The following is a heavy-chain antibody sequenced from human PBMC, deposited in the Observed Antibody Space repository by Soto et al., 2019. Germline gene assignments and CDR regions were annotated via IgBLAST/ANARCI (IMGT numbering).Heavy chain of an antibody. CDR1: GYPVTAYY. J-gene: IGHJ3*02. D-gene: IGHD3-3*01. CDR2: INPATGAA. CDR3: ARGGGVGVAGSAAFDM. Sequence: QLHLVQSGAVVKKPGASVTVSCSASGYPVTAYYMHWVRQAPGRGLEWMGGINPATGAAKYTQTFRGRVPMPGAPPTGKALMDLAGLTPGDTPVFYWARGGGVGVAGSAAFDMWGQGTLVTVSS. V-gene: IGHV1-2*02.